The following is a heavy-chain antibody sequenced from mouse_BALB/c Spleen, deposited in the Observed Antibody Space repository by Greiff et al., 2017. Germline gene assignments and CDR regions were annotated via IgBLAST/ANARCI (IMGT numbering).Heavy chain of an antibody. J-gene: IGHJ1*01. CDR3: ARGYYGAYWYFDV. Sequence: EVMLVESGGGLVQPGGSRKLSCAASGFTFSSFGMHWVRQAPEKGLEWVAYISSGSSTIYYADTVKGRFTISRDNPKNTLFLQMTSLRSEDTAMYYCARGYYGAYWYFDVWGAGTTVTVSS. CDR1: GFTFSSFG. D-gene: IGHD1-1*01. V-gene: IGHV5-17*02. CDR2: ISSGSSTI.